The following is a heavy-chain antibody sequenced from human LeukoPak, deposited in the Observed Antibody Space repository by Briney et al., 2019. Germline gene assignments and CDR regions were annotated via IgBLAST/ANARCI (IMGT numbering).Heavy chain of an antibody. V-gene: IGHV3-21*01. CDR3: ARVLLGGSGSYLDAFDI. J-gene: IGHJ3*02. CDR1: GFTFSSYS. D-gene: IGHD3-10*01. CDR2: ITTSSSYI. Sequence: GGSLRLSCAASGFTFSSYSMNWVRQAPGQGLEWVSSITTSSSYIHYADSVKGRFTISRDNAKNSLYLQMNRLRAEDTAVYCCARVLLGGSGSYLDAFDIWGQGTMVTVSS.